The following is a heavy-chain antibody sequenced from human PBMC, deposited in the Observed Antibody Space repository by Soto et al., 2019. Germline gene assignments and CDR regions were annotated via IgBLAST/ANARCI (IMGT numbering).Heavy chain of an antibody. V-gene: IGHV4-34*01. CDR1: GGSFSGYY. J-gene: IGHJ4*02. CDR3: ARGGYFDWLYYFDY. CDR2: INHSGST. Sequence: SETLSLTCAVYGGSFSGYYWSWIRQPPGKGLEGIGEINHSGSTNYNPSLKSRVTISVDTSKNQFSLKLSSVTAADTAVYYCARGGYFDWLYYFDYWGQGTLVTVSS. D-gene: IGHD3-9*01.